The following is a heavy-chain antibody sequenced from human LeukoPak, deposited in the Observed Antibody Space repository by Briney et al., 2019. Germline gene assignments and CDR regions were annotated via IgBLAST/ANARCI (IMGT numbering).Heavy chain of an antibody. D-gene: IGHD3-10*01. CDR1: GGSFSGYY. Sequence: SETLSLTCDVYGGSFSGYYWSWIRQPPGKGLEWIGEINHSGSTNYNPSLKSRVTISVDTSKNQFSLKLSSVTAADTAVFYCARAGGWFGESEPDAFDIWGQGTMVTVSS. V-gene: IGHV4-34*01. CDR2: INHSGST. CDR3: ARAGGWFGESEPDAFDI. J-gene: IGHJ3*02.